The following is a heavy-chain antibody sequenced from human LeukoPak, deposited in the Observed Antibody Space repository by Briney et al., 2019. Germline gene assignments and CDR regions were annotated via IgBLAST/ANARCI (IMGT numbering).Heavy chain of an antibody. CDR1: GGSINSSYYY. CDR3: AREYGYPSSWVDY. J-gene: IGHJ4*02. CDR2: IYYSGST. V-gene: IGHV4-39*02. D-gene: IGHD6-13*01. Sequence: PSETLSLTCTVSGGSINSSYYYWGWIRQPPGKGLEWIGSIYYSGSTYYNPSLKSRVTISVDTSKNQFSLQLNSVTPEDTAVYYCAREYGYPSSWVDYWGQGTLVTVSS.